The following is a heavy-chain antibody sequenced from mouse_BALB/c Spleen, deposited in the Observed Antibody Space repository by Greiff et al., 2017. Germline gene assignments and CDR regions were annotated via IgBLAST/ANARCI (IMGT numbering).Heavy chain of an antibody. Sequence: EVQRVESGGGLVKPGGSLKLSCAASGFTFSSYTMSWVRQTPEKRLEWVATISSGGSYTYYPDSVKGRFTISRDNAKNTLYLQMSSLKSEDTAMYYCTRVDDGYSLFAYWGQGTLVTVSA. V-gene: IGHV5-6-4*01. CDR3: TRVDDGYSLFAY. D-gene: IGHD2-3*01. CDR1: GFTFSSYT. J-gene: IGHJ3*01. CDR2: ISSGGSYT.